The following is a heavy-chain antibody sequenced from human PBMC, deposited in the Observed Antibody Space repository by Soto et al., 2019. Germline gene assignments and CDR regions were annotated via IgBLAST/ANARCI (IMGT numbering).Heavy chain of an antibody. CDR1: GFTFDDYA. J-gene: IGHJ4*02. V-gene: IGHV3-9*01. D-gene: IGHD6-19*01. Sequence: GGSLRLSCAASGFTFDDYAMHWVRQAPGKGLEWVSGISWNSGSIGYADSVKGRFTISRDNAKNSLYLQMNSLRAEDTALYYCEKDIARTSPWGIAVAAFDYWGQGTLVTVSS. CDR3: EKDIARTSPWGIAVAAFDY. CDR2: ISWNSGSI.